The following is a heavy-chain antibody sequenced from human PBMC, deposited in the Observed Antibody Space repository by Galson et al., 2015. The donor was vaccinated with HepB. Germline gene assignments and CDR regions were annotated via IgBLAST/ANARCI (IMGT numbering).Heavy chain of an antibody. V-gene: IGHV3-30*18. J-gene: IGHJ6*02. D-gene: IGHD1-26*01. CDR3: AKGLASGSYSNVYYGMDV. CDR2: TSHDGNDQ. CDR1: GFTFSSYG. Sequence: SLRLSCAASGFTFSSYGMHWVRQAPGKGLEWAAVTSHDGNDQRYADSVKGRFTISRDNAKNTLYLQMNSLRPEDTAVYYCAKGLASGSYSNVYYGMDVWGQGTPVTVSS.